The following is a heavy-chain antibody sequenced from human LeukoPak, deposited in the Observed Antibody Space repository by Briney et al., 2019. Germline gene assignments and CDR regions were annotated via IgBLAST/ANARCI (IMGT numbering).Heavy chain of an antibody. Sequence: GGSLRLSCAASGFTVSSKYMSWVRQAPGKGLEWVSVIYSGDTTYYADSVKGRFTISRDNSRNTLYLQMNSLRAEDTAAYYCARGNDYIWGSYLAYWGQGTLVTVSS. D-gene: IGHD3-16*01. J-gene: IGHJ4*02. CDR1: GFTVSSKY. CDR2: IYSGDTT. CDR3: ARGNDYIWGSYLAY. V-gene: IGHV3-53*01.